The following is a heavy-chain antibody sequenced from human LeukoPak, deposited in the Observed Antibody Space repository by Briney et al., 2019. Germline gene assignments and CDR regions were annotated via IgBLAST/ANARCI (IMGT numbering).Heavy chain of an antibody. CDR3: STLSMFDP. CDR2: FDPDDEDV. J-gene: IGHJ5*02. V-gene: IGHV1-24*01. Sequence: GASVKVSCKVYGSALSGLSMQWVRQAPGKGLEWMGGFDPDDEDVVFPQRFQGRVTMTEDTSTDTAYMELSSLTSDDTAVYYCSTLSMFDPWGQGTLVTVSS. CDR1: GSALSGLS.